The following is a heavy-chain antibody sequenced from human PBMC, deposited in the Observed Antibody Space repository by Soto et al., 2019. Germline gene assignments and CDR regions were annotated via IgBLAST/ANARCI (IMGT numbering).Heavy chain of an antibody. CDR1: GGSIISSNW. Sequence: SETLSLTSAVSGGSIISSNWWSFVRQPPGKGLEWIGEIYHSGSTNYNPSLKSRVTISVDKSKNQFSLKLSSVTAADTAVYYCARTVVAPSREDWFDPWGQGTLVTVSS. J-gene: IGHJ5*02. D-gene: IGHD3-22*01. V-gene: IGHV4-4*02. CDR3: ARTVVAPSREDWFDP. CDR2: IYHSGST.